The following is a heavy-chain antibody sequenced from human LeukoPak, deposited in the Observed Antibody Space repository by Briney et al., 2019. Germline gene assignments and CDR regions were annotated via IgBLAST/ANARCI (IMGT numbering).Heavy chain of an antibody. CDR1: GGSISSSSYY. CDR3: ARAPISGSYLENYFDY. Sequence: SETLSLTCTVSGGSISSSSYYWGWIRQPPGKGLEWIGSIYYSGSTYYNPSLKSRVTISVDTSKNQFSLKLSSVTAADTAVYYCARAPISGSYLENYFDYWGQGTLVTVSS. V-gene: IGHV4-39*07. D-gene: IGHD1-26*01. J-gene: IGHJ4*02. CDR2: IYYSGST.